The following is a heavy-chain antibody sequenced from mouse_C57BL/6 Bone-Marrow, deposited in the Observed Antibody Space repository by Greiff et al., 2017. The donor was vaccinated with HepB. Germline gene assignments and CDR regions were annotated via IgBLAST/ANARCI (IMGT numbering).Heavy chain of an antibody. CDR2: IYPRSGNT. J-gene: IGHJ3*01. Sequence: QVQLQQSGAELARPGASVKLSCKASGYTFTSYGISWVKQRTGQGLEWIGEIYPRSGNTYYNEKFKGKATLTADKSSSTAYMQLSSLTSEDSAVYYCARGGYDGGFAYWGQGTLVTVSA. CDR3: ARGGYDGGFAY. V-gene: IGHV1-81*01. D-gene: IGHD2-2*01. CDR1: GYTFTSYG.